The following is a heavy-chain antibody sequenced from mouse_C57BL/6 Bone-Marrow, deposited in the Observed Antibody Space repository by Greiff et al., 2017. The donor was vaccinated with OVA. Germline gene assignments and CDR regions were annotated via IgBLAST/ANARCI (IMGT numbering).Heavy chain of an antibody. J-gene: IGHJ4*01. CDR3: ARRGIYYYGSRGLDY. CDR2: IHPNSGST. CDR1: GYTFTSYW. V-gene: IGHV1-64*01. Sequence: QVQLQQPGAELVKPGASVKLSCKASGYTFTSYWMHWVKQRPGQGLEWIGMIHPNSGSTNYNEKFKSKATLTVDKSSSTAYMQLSSLTSEDSAVYYWARRGIYYYGSRGLDYWGQGTSVTVSS. D-gene: IGHD1-1*01.